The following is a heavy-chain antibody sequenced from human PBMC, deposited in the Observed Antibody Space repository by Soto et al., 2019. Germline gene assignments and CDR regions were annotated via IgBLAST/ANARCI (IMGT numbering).Heavy chain of an antibody. CDR3: ARSLPGMGSSYYFDS. CDR2: VHYSGRT. Sequence: SETLSLTCTVSGGSISSHYWSWIRQPPGKGLEWIGYVHYSGRTNYNPSLKSRVTISVHTSKNQFSLKLSSVTAADSAVYFCARSLPGMGSSYYFDSWGQGNLVTVSS. D-gene: IGHD6-6*01. CDR1: GGSISSHY. J-gene: IGHJ4*02. V-gene: IGHV4-59*11.